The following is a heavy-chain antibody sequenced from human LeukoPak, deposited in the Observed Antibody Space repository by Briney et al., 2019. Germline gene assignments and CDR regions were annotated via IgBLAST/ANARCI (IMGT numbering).Heavy chain of an antibody. D-gene: IGHD3-10*01. CDR1: GFTFSSYG. CDR2: ISGTGGADAGST. J-gene: IGHJ4*02. V-gene: IGHV3-23*01. CDR3: AKVIRRGKTYYYSSGSPASFDY. Sequence: GGSLRLSCAASGFTFSSYGMSWVRQAPGKGLEWVSGISGTGGADAGSTYYADSVKGRFTISRDNSKNTLYLQMNSLRAEDTAVYYCAKVIRRGKTYYYSSGSPASFDYWGQGTLVTVSS.